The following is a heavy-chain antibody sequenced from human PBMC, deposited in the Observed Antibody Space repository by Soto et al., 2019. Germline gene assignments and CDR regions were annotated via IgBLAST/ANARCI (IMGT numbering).Heavy chain of an antibody. D-gene: IGHD1-1*01. J-gene: IGHJ4*02. V-gene: IGHV1-46*01. CDR3: ARPEGLQGYSGYFDY. CDR2: INPSGGST. Sequence: ASVKVSCKVSGYTLTELSMHWVRQAPGKGLEWMGIINPSGGSTSYAQKFQGRVTMTRDTSTSTVYMELSSLRSEDTAAYYCARPEGLQGYSGYFDYWGQGTLVTVSS. CDR1: GYTLTELS.